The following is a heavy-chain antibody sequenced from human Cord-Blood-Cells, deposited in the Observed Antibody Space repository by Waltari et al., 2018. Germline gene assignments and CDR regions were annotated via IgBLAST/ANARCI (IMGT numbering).Heavy chain of an antibody. D-gene: IGHD3-22*01. J-gene: IGHJ4*02. Sequence: QVQLVQSGAEVKKPGSSVKVSCKASGGTFSSYAISWVRQAPGQGLEWMGGIIPIFGTANYAQKFQGRVTITADKSTSTAYMELSSLRSEDTAVYYCARDYYDSSGYYYVGRYDYWGQGTLVTVSS. CDR3: ARDYYDSSGYYYVGRYDY. CDR2: IIPIFGTA. V-gene: IGHV1-69*06. CDR1: GGTFSSYA.